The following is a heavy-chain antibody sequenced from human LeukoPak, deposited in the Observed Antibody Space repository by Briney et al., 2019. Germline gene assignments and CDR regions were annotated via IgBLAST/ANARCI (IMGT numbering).Heavy chain of an antibody. CDR1: GYTLTELS. CDR3: ARGRDGYNYPLFDY. V-gene: IGHV1-24*01. Sequence: RASVKVSCKVSGYTLTELSMHWVRQAPGKGLEWMGGFDPEDGETIYAQKFQGRVTMTEDTSTDTAYMELSSLRAEDTAVYYCARGRDGYNYPLFDYWGQGTLVTVSS. D-gene: IGHD5-24*01. J-gene: IGHJ4*02. CDR2: FDPEDGET.